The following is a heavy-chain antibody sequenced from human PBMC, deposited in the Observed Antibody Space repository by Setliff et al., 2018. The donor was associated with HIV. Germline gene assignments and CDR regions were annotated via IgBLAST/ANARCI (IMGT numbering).Heavy chain of an antibody. Sequence: LSLTCTVSGGSISSYYWSWIRQPPGKGLEWIGCIYTSGSTNYNPSLKSRVTISLDTSKNQFSLKLYSVTAADTAVYYCARAYFGSGIYYWGQGTLVTVSS. CDR2: IYTSGST. D-gene: IGHD3-10*01. V-gene: IGHV4-4*09. CDR3: ARAYFGSGIYY. J-gene: IGHJ4*02. CDR1: GGSISSYY.